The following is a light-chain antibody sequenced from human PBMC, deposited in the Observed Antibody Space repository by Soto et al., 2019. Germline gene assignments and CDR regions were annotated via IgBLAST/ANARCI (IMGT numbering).Light chain of an antibody. Sequence: EIVLTQSPGTLSLSPGERATLSCRASQSVSSSYLAWFQQRPGQAPRLLIYGASSRATGIPDRFSGSGSGPDFTLTISRLEPEDFAVYYCQQYTTSPFTFGPGTKVDIK. CDR1: QSVSSSY. J-gene: IGKJ3*01. CDR2: GAS. CDR3: QQYTTSPFT. V-gene: IGKV3-20*01.